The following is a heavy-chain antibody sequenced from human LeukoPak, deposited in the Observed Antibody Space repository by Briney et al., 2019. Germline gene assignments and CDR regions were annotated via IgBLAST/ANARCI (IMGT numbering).Heavy chain of an antibody. Sequence: GGSLRLSCAASGFTFDDYAMHWVRKAPGKRLEWVSLISGDGGSTYYADSVKGRFTISRDNSKNSLYLQMNSLRTEDTALYYCAKGRTYDFWSGYQSFDYWGQGTLVTVSS. V-gene: IGHV3-43*02. CDR3: AKGRTYDFWSGYQSFDY. CDR2: ISGDGGST. CDR1: GFTFDDYA. D-gene: IGHD3-3*01. J-gene: IGHJ4*02.